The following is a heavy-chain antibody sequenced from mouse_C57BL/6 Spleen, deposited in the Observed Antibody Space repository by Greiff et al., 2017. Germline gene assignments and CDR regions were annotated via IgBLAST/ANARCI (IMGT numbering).Heavy chain of an antibody. CDR1: GYTFTSYW. CDR2: IHPNSGST. CDR3: AITTVVGQDY. V-gene: IGHV1-64*01. J-gene: IGHJ2*01. Sequence: VQLQQPGAELVKPGASVKLSCKASGYTFTSYWMHWVKQRPGQGLEWIGMIHPNSGSTNYNEKFKSKATLTVDKSSSTAYMQLSSLTSEDTAVYYCAITTVVGQDYWGQGTTLTVSS. D-gene: IGHD1-1*01.